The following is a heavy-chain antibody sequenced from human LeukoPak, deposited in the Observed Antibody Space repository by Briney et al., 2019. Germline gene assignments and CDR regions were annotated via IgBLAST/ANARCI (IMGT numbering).Heavy chain of an antibody. CDR1: GFTFGDYA. CDR2: IRSKAYGETA. CDR3: TRDRGAYNLYDY. V-gene: IGHV3-49*03. J-gene: IGHJ4*02. Sequence: GVLRPSCTASGFTFGDYAMSWIRQAPGKGLEWVGFIRSKAYGETADYAASVKGRFTISRDDSKAIAYLQMNSLKTEDTAVYHCTRDRGAYNLYDYWGQGTLVTVSS. D-gene: IGHD1-1*01.